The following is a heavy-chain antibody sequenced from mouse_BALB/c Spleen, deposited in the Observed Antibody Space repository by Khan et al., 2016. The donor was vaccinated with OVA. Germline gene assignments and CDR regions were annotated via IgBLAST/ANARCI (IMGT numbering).Heavy chain of an antibody. CDR2: ISYSGST. J-gene: IGHJ1*01. CDR1: GYSITSDYA. V-gene: IGHV3-2*02. CDR3: ARRYWNFDV. Sequence: EVKLLESGPGLVKPSQSLSLTCTVSGYSITSDYAWNWIRQFPGNKLEWMGYISYSGSTDFNPSLKSRISITRDTSKNQFFLQLNFVTTEDTATYYCARRYWNFDVGGAGTTVTVSS.